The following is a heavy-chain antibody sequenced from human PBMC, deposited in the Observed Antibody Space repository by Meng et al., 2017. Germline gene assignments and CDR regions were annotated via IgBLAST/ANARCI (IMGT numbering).Heavy chain of an antibody. CDR3: ARASVGVYFDL. D-gene: IGHD2-15*01. J-gene: IGHJ2*01. Sequence: QVQLLQWGAGVLKAAEALSLTCAVNGGSFSGYYWSWIRQPPGKGLEWIGEINHSGSTNYNPSLKSRVTISVDTSKNQFSLKLSSVTAADTAVYYCARASVGVYFDLWGRGTLVTVSS. V-gene: IGHV4-34*01. CDR2: INHSGST. CDR1: GGSFSGYY.